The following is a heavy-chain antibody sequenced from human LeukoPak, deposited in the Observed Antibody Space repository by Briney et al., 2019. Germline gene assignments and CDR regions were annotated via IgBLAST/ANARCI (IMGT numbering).Heavy chain of an antibody. D-gene: IGHD3-16*01. J-gene: IGHJ4*02. CDR2: IYYSGST. CDR3: ARGGRDGYKWPFDY. Sequence: PSETLSLTCTVSGGSISSYYWSWIRQPPGKGLEWIGYIYYSGSTNYNPSLKSRVTISVDTSKNQFSLKLSSVTAADTAVYYCARGGRDGYKWPFDYWGQGTLVTVSS. V-gene: IGHV4-59*08. CDR1: GGSISSYY.